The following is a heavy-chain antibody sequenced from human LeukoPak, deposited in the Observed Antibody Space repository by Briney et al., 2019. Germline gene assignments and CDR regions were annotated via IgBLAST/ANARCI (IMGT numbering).Heavy chain of an antibody. CDR1: GYTFTSYG. D-gene: IGHD6-19*01. J-gene: IGHJ1*01. CDR2: ISAYNGNT. CDR3: AREGGYSSGWYSGHTQYYAEYFQH. Sequence: ASVKVSCKASGYTFTSYGISWVRQAPGQGLEWMGWISAYNGNTNYAQKLQGRVTMTTDTSTSTAYMELRSLRSDDTAVYYCAREGGYSSGWYSGHTQYYAEYFQHWGQGTLVTVSS. V-gene: IGHV1-18*01.